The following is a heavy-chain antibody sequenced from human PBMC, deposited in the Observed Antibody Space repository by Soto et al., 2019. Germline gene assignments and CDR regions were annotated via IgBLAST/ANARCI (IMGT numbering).Heavy chain of an antibody. CDR1: GYTFTDYD. Sequence: QEQLVQSGAEVKKPGSSVKLSCNTSGYTFTDYDINWVRQATGQGLEWIGWMNPNSGETGYAQKFQGRVTMTRSATLSTAYLELRSLRSEDTAVYYCARVAVAARPRWYNWFDPWGQGTLVPVSS. D-gene: IGHD2-15*01. CDR3: ARVAVAARPRWYNWFDP. CDR2: MNPNSGET. J-gene: IGHJ5*02. V-gene: IGHV1-8*01.